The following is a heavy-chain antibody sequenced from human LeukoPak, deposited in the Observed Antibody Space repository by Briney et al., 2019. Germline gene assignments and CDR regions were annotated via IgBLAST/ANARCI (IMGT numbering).Heavy chain of an antibody. V-gene: IGHV3-11*01. Sequence: EGSLRLSCAASGFTFSDYYMSWIRQAPGKGLEWVSYISSSGSTIYYADSVKGRFTISRDNAKNSLYLQMNSLRAEDTAVYYCARDRTVGAFDYWGQGTLVTVSS. J-gene: IGHJ4*02. CDR2: ISSSGSTI. D-gene: IGHD4-11*01. CDR1: GFTFSDYY. CDR3: ARDRTVGAFDY.